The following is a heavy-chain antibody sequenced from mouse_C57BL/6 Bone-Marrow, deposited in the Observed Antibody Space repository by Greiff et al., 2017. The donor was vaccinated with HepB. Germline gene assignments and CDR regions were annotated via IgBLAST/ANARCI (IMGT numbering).Heavy chain of an antibody. J-gene: IGHJ1*03. D-gene: IGHD1-1*01. CDR3: ARKGDYYGSSYWYFDV. V-gene: IGHV5-4*01. CDR2: ISDGGSYT. CDR1: GFTFSSYA. Sequence: EVQGVESGGGLVKPGGSLKLSCAASGFTFSSYAMSWVRQTPEKRLEWVATISDGGSYTYYPDNVKGRFTISRDNAKNTLYLEMSSLRSEDTAMYYCARKGDYYGSSYWYFDVWGTGTTVTVSS.